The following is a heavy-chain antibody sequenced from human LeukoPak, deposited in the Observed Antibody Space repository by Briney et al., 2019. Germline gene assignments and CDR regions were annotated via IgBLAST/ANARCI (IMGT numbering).Heavy chain of an antibody. Sequence: SETLSLTCAVYGGSFSGYYWSWIRQPPGKGLEWIGEINHSGSTNYNPSLKSRVTISVDTSKNQFSLKLSSVTAADTAVYYCARGRVLGLRKLERRGYFDYWAREPWSPSPQ. J-gene: IGHJ4*02. V-gene: IGHV4-34*01. CDR1: GGSFSGYY. D-gene: IGHD1-1*01. CDR3: ARGRVLGLRKLERRGYFDY. CDR2: INHSGST.